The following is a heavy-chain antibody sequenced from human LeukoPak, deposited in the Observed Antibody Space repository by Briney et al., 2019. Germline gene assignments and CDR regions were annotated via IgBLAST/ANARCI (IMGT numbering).Heavy chain of an antibody. V-gene: IGHV4-30-2*01. CDR2: IYHSGST. CDR1: GGSISSGGYY. CDR3: ARAESYTGAFDI. Sequence: ASETLPLTCTVSGGSISSGGYYWSWIRQPPGKGLEWIGYIYHSGSTYYNPSLKSRVTISVDRSKNQFSLKLSSVTAADTAVYYCARAESYTGAFDIWGQGTIVTVFS. J-gene: IGHJ3*02. D-gene: IGHD3-16*01.